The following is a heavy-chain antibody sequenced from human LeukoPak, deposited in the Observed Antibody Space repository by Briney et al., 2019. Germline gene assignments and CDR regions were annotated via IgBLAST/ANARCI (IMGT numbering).Heavy chain of an antibody. CDR1: GFTFSSYE. V-gene: IGHV3-48*03. Sequence: GGSLRLSCAASGFTFSSYEMNWVRQAPGKGLEWVSYISSSGSTIYYADSVRGRFTISRDNSKNTLYLQMNSLRAEDTAVYYCAKNPASTAYSDFDYWGQGTLVTVSS. CDR2: ISSSGSTI. D-gene: IGHD3-22*01. J-gene: IGHJ4*02. CDR3: AKNPASTAYSDFDY.